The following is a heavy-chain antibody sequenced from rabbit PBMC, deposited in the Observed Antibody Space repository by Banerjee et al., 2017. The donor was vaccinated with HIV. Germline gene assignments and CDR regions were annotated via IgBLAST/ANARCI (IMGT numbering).Heavy chain of an antibody. CDR2: IYTGSSGST. Sequence: QSLEESGGGLVQPEGSLTLTCTASGFSFSSSYYMCWVRQAPGKGLEWIGCIYTGSSGSTYYASWAKGRFTISKTSSTTVTLQMTSLTAADTATYFCARDQNRYAAGSVYGYWGYGLWGPGTLVTVS. CDR3: ARDQNRYAAGSVYGYWGYGL. V-gene: IGHV1S40*01. J-gene: IGHJ6*01. CDR1: GFSFSSSYY. D-gene: IGHD8-1*01.